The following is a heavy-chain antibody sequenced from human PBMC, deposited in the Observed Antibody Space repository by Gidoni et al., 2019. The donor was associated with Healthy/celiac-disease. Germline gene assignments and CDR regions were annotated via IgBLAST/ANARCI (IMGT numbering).Heavy chain of an antibody. J-gene: IGHJ4*02. V-gene: IGHV3-21*01. CDR2: ISSSSSYI. CDR3: ARVPQQGSHFDY. D-gene: IGHD6-13*01. Sequence: EVQLVESGGGLVKPGGSLRLSCAASGFTFSSYSMNWVRQAPGKGLEWVSSISSSSSYIYYADSVKGRFTISRDNAKNSLYLQMNSLRAEDTAVYYCARVPQQGSHFDYWGQGTLVTVSS. CDR1: GFTFSSYS.